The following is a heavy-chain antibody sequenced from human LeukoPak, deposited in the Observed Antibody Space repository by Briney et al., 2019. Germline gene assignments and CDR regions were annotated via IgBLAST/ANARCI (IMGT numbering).Heavy chain of an antibody. D-gene: IGHD2-15*01. Sequence: GGSLRLSCAASGFTFSNYWMSWVRQAPGKGLEWVANIKEDGSAKYYVDSVKGRFTISRDNAKNSVYLQMNSLRADDTAVYYCAKAGAVVVVAAKYFDYWGQGTLVTVSS. CDR1: GFTFSNYW. V-gene: IGHV3-7*01. CDR2: IKEDGSAK. CDR3: AKAGAVVVVAAKYFDY. J-gene: IGHJ4*02.